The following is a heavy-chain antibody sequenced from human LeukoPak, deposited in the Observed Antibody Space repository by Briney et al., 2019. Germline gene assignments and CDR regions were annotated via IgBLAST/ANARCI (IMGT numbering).Heavy chain of an antibody. V-gene: IGHV1-69*06. D-gene: IGHD6-13*01. CDR3: AREGYSSGWYRNFDY. CDR2: IIPIFGTA. Sequence: SVKVSCKASGYTFTSYGISWVRQAPGQGLEWMGGIIPIFGTANYAQKFQGRVTITADKSTSTAYMELSSLRSEDTAVYYCAREGYSSGWYRNFDYWGQGTLVTVSS. CDR1: GYTFTSYG. J-gene: IGHJ4*02.